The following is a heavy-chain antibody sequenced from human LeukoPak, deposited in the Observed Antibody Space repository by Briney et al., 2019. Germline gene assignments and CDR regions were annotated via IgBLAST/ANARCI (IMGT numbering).Heavy chain of an antibody. Sequence: GGSLRLSCAASGFTVSSNYMSWVRQAPGKGLEWVSVIYSGGSTYYADSVKGRFTISRDNSKNTLYLQMNSLRAEDTAVYYCARHGSSSWYWGAFDIWGQGTMVTVSS. CDR1: GFTVSSNY. J-gene: IGHJ3*02. V-gene: IGHV3-66*04. CDR3: ARHGSSSWYWGAFDI. CDR2: IYSGGST. D-gene: IGHD6-13*01.